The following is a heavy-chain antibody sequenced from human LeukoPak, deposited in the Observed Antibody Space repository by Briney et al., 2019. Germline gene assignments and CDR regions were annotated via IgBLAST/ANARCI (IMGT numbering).Heavy chain of an antibody. V-gene: IGHV4-4*07. CDR3: ARGRFCSADICSGGDAFDI. J-gene: IGHJ3*02. CDR2: IYTRGST. CDR1: ARSINIYY. Sequence: KPSRTLSLTCTVSARSINIYYWSWIRHPAGKGLEWIGRIYTRGSTNYNPSLKSRVTMSVDTSKNHFSLKLSSVTAADTAVYYCARGRFCSADICSGGDAFDIWGQGTMVSVSS. D-gene: IGHD3-3*01.